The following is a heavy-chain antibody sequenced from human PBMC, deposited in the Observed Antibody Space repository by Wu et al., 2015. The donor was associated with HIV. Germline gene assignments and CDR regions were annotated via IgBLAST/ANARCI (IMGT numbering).Heavy chain of an antibody. CDR3: ARAGYGSGSYYYYYYGMDV. CDR2: MNPNSGNT. D-gene: IGHD3-10*01. J-gene: IGHJ6*02. V-gene: IGHV1-8*01. Sequence: QVQLVQSGAEVKKPGASVKVSCKASGYTFTSYDINWVRQATGQGLEWMGWMNPNSGNTGYAQKFQGRVTMTRNTSISTAYMELSSLRSEDTAVYYCARAGYGSGSYYYYYYGMDVWGQGTTVTVSS. CDR1: GYTFTSYD.